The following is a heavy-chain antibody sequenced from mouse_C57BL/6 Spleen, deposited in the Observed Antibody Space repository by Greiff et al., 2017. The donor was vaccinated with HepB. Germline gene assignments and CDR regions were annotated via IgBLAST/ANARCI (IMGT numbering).Heavy chain of an antibody. CDR1: GYTFTSYG. Sequence: VKLMESGAELARPGASVKLSCKASGYTFTSYGISWVKQRTGQGLEWIGEIYPRSGNTYYNEKFKGKATLTADKSSSTAYMELRSLTSEDSAVYFCARGYSNYVDYWGQGTTLTVSS. CDR2: IYPRSGNT. D-gene: IGHD2-5*01. V-gene: IGHV1-81*01. J-gene: IGHJ2*01. CDR3: ARGYSNYVDY.